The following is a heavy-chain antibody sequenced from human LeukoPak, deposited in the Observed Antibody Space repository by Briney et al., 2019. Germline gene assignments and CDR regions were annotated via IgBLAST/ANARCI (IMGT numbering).Heavy chain of an antibody. CDR2: FDYTGSAGST. CDR3: AREYFDWLFDY. V-gene: IGHV4-59*01. D-gene: IGHD3-9*01. Sequence: SETLSLTCTVSGGSISSYYWSWIRQPPGKGLEWIGCFDYTGSAGSTNYNPSLKSRVTISVDTSKNQFSLKLTSVTAADTAMYYCAREYFDWLFDYWGQGTLVSVSS. CDR1: GGSISSYY. J-gene: IGHJ4*02.